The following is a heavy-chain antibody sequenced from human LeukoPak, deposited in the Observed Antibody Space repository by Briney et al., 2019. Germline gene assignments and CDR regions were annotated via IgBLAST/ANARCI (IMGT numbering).Heavy chain of an antibody. CDR1: GGSISSYY. CDR3: ARGPSEYDYGDHVPLNY. J-gene: IGHJ4*02. Sequence: SETLSLTCTVSGGSISSYYWSWIRQPPGKGLEWIGYIYYSGSTNYNPSLKSRVTISVDTSKNQFSLKLSSVTAADTAVYYCARGPSEYDYGDHVPLNYWGQGTLVTVSS. CDR2: IYYSGST. D-gene: IGHD4-17*01. V-gene: IGHV4-59*01.